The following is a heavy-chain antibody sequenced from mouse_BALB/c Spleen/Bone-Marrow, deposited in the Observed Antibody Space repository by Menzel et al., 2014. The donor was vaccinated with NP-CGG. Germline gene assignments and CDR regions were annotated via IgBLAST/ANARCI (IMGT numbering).Heavy chain of an antibody. Sequence: EVQLVESGGGLVQPGGSRKLSCAASGFTFSTFGMHWVRQAPEKRLEWVAYISSGSNNIYYADTVRGRFTISRDNPKNTLFLQMTSLRSEDTAMYYCVRGGIIHYYGYDAMDYWGQGTSVTVSS. CDR3: VRGGIIHYYGYDAMDY. D-gene: IGHD1-2*01. V-gene: IGHV5-17*02. CDR1: GFTFSTFG. J-gene: IGHJ4*01. CDR2: ISSGSNNI.